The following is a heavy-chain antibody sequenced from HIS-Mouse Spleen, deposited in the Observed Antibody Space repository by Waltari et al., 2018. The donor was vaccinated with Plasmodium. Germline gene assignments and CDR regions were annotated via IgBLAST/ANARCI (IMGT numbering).Heavy chain of an antibody. CDR2: IGTAGDT. Sequence: EVQLVESGGGLVQPGGSLRLSCAASGFTFSSYDMHWVRQAPGKGLEWVSAIGTAGDTYYPGSVKGRFTISRENAKNSLYLQMNSLRAGDTAVYYCARGRWNHAFDIWGQGTMVTVSS. V-gene: IGHV3-13*01. CDR3: ARGRWNHAFDI. J-gene: IGHJ3*02. D-gene: IGHD1-1*01. CDR1: GFTFSSYD.